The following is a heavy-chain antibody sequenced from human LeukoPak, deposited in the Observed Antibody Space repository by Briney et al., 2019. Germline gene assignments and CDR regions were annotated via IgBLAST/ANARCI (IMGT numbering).Heavy chain of an antibody. J-gene: IGHJ5*02. D-gene: IGHD2-2*01. CDR2: IYYSGST. CDR3: ARGIVVVPAAIPYWFDP. CDR1: GGSISSSSYY. V-gene: IGHV4-39*07. Sequence: SETLSLTCTVSGGSISSSSYYWGWIRQPPGKGLEWIGSIYYSGSTYYNPSLKSRVTISVDTSKNQFSLKLSSVTAADTAVYYCARGIVVVPAAIPYWFDPWGQGTLVTVSS.